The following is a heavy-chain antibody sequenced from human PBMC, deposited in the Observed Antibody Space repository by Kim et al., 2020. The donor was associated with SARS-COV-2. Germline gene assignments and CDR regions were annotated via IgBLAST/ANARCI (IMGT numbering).Heavy chain of an antibody. CDR2: IRGSGGST. D-gene: IGHD6-6*01. Sequence: GGSLRLSCAASGFTFSSYAMSWVRQAPGKGLEWVSAIRGSGGSTYYADSVKGRFTISRDNSKNTLYLQMNSLRAEDTAVYYCAKQGYSSSSSDSDYWGQGTLVTVSS. CDR3: AKQGYSSSSSDSDY. V-gene: IGHV3-23*01. CDR1: GFTFSSYA. J-gene: IGHJ4*02.